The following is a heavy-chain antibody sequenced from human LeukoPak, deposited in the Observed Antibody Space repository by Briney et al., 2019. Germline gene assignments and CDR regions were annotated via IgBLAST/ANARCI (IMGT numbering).Heavy chain of an antibody. D-gene: IGHD3-10*01. V-gene: IGHV1-18*01. CDR1: GYTFTSFG. CDR2: ISGYNSNT. Sequence: ASVKVSCKTSGYTFTSFGISWVRQAPGQWLEWMGWISGYNSNTKYVQKVQGRVTMTTDTSTSTAYMELRSLRSDDTAVYYCARDDYYYGSGSTNHFDYWGQGTLVTVSS. CDR3: ARDDYYYGSGSTNHFDY. J-gene: IGHJ4*02.